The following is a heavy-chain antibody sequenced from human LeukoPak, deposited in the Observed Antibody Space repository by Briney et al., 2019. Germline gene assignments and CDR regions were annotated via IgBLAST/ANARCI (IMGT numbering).Heavy chain of an antibody. J-gene: IGHJ5*02. CDR3: ARQIRVPAAATDWFDP. V-gene: IGHV4-39*01. D-gene: IGHD6-25*01. CDR2: IYYGGTT. Sequence: SETLSLTCTVSGGSISSRTYYWGWIRQPPGKGLEWIGTIYYGGTTYYNPSLKSRVTISLDTSKNQFSLKLSSVTAADTAVYYCARQIRVPAAATDWFDPWGQGTLVTVSS. CDR1: GGSISSRTYY.